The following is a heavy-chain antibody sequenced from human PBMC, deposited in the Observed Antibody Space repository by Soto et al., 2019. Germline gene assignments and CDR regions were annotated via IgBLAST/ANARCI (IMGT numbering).Heavy chain of an antibody. Sequence: PRGSLLVSCATSVLTFSSYGMSWVRQAPGKGLELVSAISGSGGSTYYADSVNGRFTISRDNSKNTLYLQMNSLGAEDTAVYYCAKPDYHIVVVPADSGWAFDIWGQGTMVTVSS. CDR1: VLTFSSYG. CDR2: ISGSGGST. D-gene: IGHD2-2*01. J-gene: IGHJ3*02. CDR3: AKPDYHIVVVPADSGWAFDI. V-gene: IGHV3-23*01.